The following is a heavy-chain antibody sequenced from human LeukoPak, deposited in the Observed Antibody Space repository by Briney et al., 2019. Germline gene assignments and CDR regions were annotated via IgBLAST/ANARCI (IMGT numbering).Heavy chain of an antibody. CDR1: GFTFSSYG. V-gene: IGHV3-23*01. Sequence: PGGSLRLSCAASGFTFSSYGMSWVRQAPGKGLEWVSAISGSGGSTYYADSVKGRFTISRDNSKNTLYLQMNSLRAEDTAVYYCAKSGTARDIVVVPAAMVSRNDAFDIWGQGTMVTVSS. CDR3: AKSGTARDIVVVPAAMVSRNDAFDI. J-gene: IGHJ3*02. CDR2: ISGSGGST. D-gene: IGHD2-2*01.